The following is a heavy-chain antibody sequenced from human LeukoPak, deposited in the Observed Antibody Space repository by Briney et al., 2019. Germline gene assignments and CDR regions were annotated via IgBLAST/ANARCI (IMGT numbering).Heavy chain of an antibody. CDR3: ARASYSYDISGWVPFDY. CDR1: GGSFSGYY. Sequence: SETLCLTCAVYGGSFSGYYWSWIRQPAGKGLEWIGRIYTSGSTTYNTSLKSRVTISGDTSENQFSLRLSSVTAADTAVYYCARASYSYDISGWVPFDYWGQGTLVTVSS. J-gene: IGHJ4*02. CDR2: IYTSGST. V-gene: IGHV4-59*10. D-gene: IGHD3-22*01.